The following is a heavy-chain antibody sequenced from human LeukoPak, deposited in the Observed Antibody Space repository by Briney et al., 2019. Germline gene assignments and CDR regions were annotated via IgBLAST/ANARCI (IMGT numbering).Heavy chain of an antibody. D-gene: IGHD3-22*01. V-gene: IGHV4-61*02. CDR2: IYTSEST. Sequence: SETPSLTCTVYGGSISSGSYFWSWIRQPPGKGLEWNGRIYTSESTNYNPSLKSRVTISVDTSKNQFSLKLSSVTAADTAVYYCAREYYYDSSGSPGVDYWGQGTLVTVSS. CDR1: GGSISSGSYF. CDR3: AREYYYDSSGSPGVDY. J-gene: IGHJ4*02.